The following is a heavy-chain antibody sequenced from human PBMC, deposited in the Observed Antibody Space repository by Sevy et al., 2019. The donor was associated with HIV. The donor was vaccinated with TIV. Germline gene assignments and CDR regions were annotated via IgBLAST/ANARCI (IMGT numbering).Heavy chain of an antibody. CDR1: GFTFSSYV. Sequence: GGSLRLSCAASGFTFSSYVMHWVRQAPGKGLEWVALIWYDGTIKYYADSVKGRFTISRDNSKDRLFLQMNSLTPEDTAVYYCARGGGDGGGDCYSIDYWGQGALVTVSS. D-gene: IGHD2-21*02. J-gene: IGHJ4*02. CDR2: IWYDGTIK. CDR3: ARGGGDGGGDCYSIDY. V-gene: IGHV3-33*08.